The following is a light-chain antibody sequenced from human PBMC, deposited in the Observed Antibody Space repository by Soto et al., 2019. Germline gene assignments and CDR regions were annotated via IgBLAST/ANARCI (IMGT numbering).Light chain of an antibody. J-gene: IGKJ4*01. CDR1: QGISSS. CDR3: QQLNSYPLT. V-gene: IGKV1-9*01. CDR2: AAS. Sequence: IQLTQSPSSLSASVGDRVTITCRASQGISSSLAWYQQKPGKAPKLLIYAASTLQRGVPSRFSGSGSVTNFTLTISRLQPEDFATYYCQQLNSYPLTFGGGTKVEIK.